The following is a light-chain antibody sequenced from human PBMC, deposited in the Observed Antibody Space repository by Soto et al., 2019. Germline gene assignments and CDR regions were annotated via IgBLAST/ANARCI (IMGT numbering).Light chain of an antibody. CDR1: QGISSA. CDR2: DAS. Sequence: AIQLTRSPSSLSASVGDRVSITCRASQGISSALAWYQQKPGKAPKLRIHDASTLESGVPSRFSGSGSGTDFTLAISSLQPEDFATYYCQQFNIYPLTFGGGTKVDIK. CDR3: QQFNIYPLT. V-gene: IGKV1-13*02. J-gene: IGKJ4*01.